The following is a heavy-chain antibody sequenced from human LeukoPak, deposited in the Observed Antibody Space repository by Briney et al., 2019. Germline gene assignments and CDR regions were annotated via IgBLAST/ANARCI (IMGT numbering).Heavy chain of an antibody. Sequence: GGSLRLSCAASGFTFSDYYMSWIRQAPGKGLEWVSYISGSGSTIYYADSVKGRFSISRDISKNTLYLQMNTLRPEDTAVYYCAKAGELWFGEFWNWFDPWGQGTLVTVSS. J-gene: IGHJ5*02. V-gene: IGHV3-11*04. D-gene: IGHD3-10*01. CDR2: ISGSGSTI. CDR3: AKAGELWFGEFWNWFDP. CDR1: GFTFSDYY.